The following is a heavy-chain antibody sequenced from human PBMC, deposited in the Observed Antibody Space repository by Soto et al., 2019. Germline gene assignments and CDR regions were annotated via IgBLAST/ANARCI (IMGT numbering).Heavy chain of an antibody. D-gene: IGHD3-22*01. CDR1: GDRCADYW. CDR2: IYPADSDT. V-gene: IGHV5-51*01. J-gene: IGHJ4*02. CDR3: ARGDSSDYSTATPADF. Sequence: PGESLKISCSGAGDRCADYWSGWVRKMTGKGLEWMGIIYPADSDTRYSPSFQGQVTLSADTSISTAYLQWNSLKASDTAIYFCARGDSSDYSTATPADFWGQGTLVTVSS.